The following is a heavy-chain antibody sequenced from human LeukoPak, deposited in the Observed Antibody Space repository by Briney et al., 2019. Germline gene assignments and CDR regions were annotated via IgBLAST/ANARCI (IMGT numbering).Heavy chain of an antibody. CDR1: GGSISSYY. J-gene: IGHJ4*02. CDR3: ARGKQNGVDY. D-gene: IGHD2-8*01. V-gene: IGHV4-4*07. Sequence: SETLSLTCTVSGGSISSYYWTWIRQPAGKGLEWIGHIHTSGRTNYDPSLKSRVAMSIDKSNNHFSLMLTSVTATDTAVYYCARGKQNGVDYWGQGILITVSS. CDR2: IHTSGRT.